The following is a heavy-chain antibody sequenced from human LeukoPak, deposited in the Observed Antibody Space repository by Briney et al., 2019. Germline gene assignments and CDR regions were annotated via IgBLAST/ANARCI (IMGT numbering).Heavy chain of an antibody. J-gene: IGHJ4*02. CDR1: GFTFSTYT. V-gene: IGHV3-21*01. D-gene: IGHD6-13*01. CDR3: ARDPYSSSWYYFDY. CDR2: LSSDRRYI. Sequence: GGSLRLSCAASGFTFSTYTMNWVRQAPGKGLEWVSSLSSDRRYIYYADSVKGRFTISRDNAKNSLYLQMNSLRAEDTAVYYCARDPYSSSWYYFDYWGQGTLVTVCS.